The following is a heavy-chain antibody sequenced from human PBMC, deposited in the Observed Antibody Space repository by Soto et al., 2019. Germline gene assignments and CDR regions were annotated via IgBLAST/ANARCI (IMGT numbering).Heavy chain of an antibody. J-gene: IGHJ4*01. CDR2: ISVTGSGT. Sequence: GGSLRLSCAASGFTFSSYDMSWVRQAPGKGLEYVSSISVTGSGTYYADSVKGRFTISRDNSKNTLYLQMNSLRVEDTAVYYCSRTTPTKSRDYWGQGTLVTGSA. CDR3: SRTTPTKSRDY. CDR1: GFTFSSYD. V-gene: IGHV3-23*01. D-gene: IGHD4-17*01.